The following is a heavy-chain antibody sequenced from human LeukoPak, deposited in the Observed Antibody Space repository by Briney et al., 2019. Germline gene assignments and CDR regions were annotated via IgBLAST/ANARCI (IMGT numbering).Heavy chain of an antibody. Sequence: SETLSLTCTVSGGSISNSYWSWIRQPPGKGLEWSGYIYYIGSGSTNYNPSLKSRITISVDTSRNHFSLKLSSVPAADTAVYYCARLRPSGMGGGFDYWGQGTLVTVSS. J-gene: IGHJ4*02. CDR3: ARLRPSGMGGGFDY. CDR2: IYYIGSGST. D-gene: IGHD3-10*01. CDR1: GGSISNSY. V-gene: IGHV4-59*01.